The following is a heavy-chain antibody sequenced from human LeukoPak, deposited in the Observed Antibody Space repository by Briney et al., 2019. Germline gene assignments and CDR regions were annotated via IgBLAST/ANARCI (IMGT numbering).Heavy chain of an antibody. CDR2: IYSCGTI. CDR1: GFSVRTNY. J-gene: IGHJ3*01. CDR3: VRAVHHLFYSDSSGYYGYAFDV. Sequence: GGSLRLSCAASGFSVRTNYMSWVRQPPGKGLEWVACIYSCGTISYADSAKGRLTISIDNSRDTLHLQMNSLRVDDTAVYYCVRAVHHLFYSDSSGYYGYAFDVWGQGTVVTVST. D-gene: IGHD3-22*01. V-gene: IGHV3-53*01.